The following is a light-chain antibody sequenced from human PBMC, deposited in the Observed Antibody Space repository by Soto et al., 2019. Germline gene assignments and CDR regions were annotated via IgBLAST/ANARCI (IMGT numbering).Light chain of an antibody. CDR1: RSNIGSET. J-gene: IGLJ2*01. Sequence: QSALTQPPSASGTPGQRVTVSCSGSRSNIGSETVSWYQQLPGTAPKLLIFRSNQRPSGVPDRFSGSKSGTSASLAITGLQSDDEAHYYCAAWDDSLNGVVFGGGTKVTVL. CDR3: AAWDDSLNGVV. V-gene: IGLV1-44*01. CDR2: RSN.